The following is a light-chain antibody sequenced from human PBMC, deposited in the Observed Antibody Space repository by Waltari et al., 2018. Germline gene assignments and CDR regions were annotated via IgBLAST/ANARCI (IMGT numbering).Light chain of an antibody. CDR3: QHYVRLPVT. Sequence: EIVLTHSPGTLSLSPGETPTLSCRASQSFTRYLAWYQHKPGQAPRLLIYDASTRAAGIADRFSGSGFGTDFTLTISRLEPEDYAVYYCQHYVRLPVTFGQGTKVEI. V-gene: IGKV3-20*01. J-gene: IGKJ1*01. CDR2: DAS. CDR1: QSFTRY.